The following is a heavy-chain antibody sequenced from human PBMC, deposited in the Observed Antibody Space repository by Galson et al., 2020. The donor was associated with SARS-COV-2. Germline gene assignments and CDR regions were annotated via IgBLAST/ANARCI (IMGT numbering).Heavy chain of an antibody. CDR3: ARAVHPTPNWFDP. D-gene: IGHD2-15*01. J-gene: IGHJ5*02. CDR1: GGSFSGNY. CDR2: INHSGSS. V-gene: IGHV4-34*01. Sequence: SQASENLSLTCAVYGGSFSGNYWTFIRQPPGKGLEWIGEINHSGSSTYNPSLKGRVTILIDTSKNQFSLKLTSVTAADTAVYYCARAVHPTPNWFDPWGQGTLVTVSS.